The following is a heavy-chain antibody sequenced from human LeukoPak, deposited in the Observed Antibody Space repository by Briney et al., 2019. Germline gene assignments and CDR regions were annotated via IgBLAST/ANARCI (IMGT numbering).Heavy chain of an antibody. CDR1: GYTFTSYD. J-gene: IGHJ3*02. V-gene: IGHV1-8*01. Sequence: ASVKVFCKASGYTFTSYDINWVRQATGQGLEWMGWMNPNSGNTGYAQKFQGRVTMTRNTSIGTAYMELSSLRSEDTAVYYCARSGYCSSTSCYLDAFDIWGQGTMVTVSS. CDR2: MNPNSGNT. CDR3: ARSGYCSSTSCYLDAFDI. D-gene: IGHD2-2*01.